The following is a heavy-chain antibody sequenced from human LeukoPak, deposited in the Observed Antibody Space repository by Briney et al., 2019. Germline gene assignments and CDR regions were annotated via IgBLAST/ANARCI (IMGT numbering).Heavy chain of an antibody. D-gene: IGHD6-13*01. V-gene: IGHV3-15*01. Sequence: PGGSLRLSCAASGFTFSNAWMSWVRQAPGKGLEWVGRIKSKTEGGTPDYAAPVKGRFTISRDDSKNTLYLQMNSLKTEDTAVYYCTGVSRSSWYDYWGQGTLVTVSS. CDR2: IKSKTEGGTP. J-gene: IGHJ4*02. CDR1: GFTFSNAW. CDR3: TGVSRSSWYDY.